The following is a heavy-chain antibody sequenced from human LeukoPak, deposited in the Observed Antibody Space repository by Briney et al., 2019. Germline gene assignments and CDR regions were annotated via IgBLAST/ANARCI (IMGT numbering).Heavy chain of an antibody. J-gene: IGHJ5*02. CDR1: GGSFSGYY. D-gene: IGHD2-15*01. Sequence: SETLSLTCAVYGGSFSGYYWSWIRQPPGKGLEWIGYIYYSGSTNYNPSLKSRVTISVDTSKNQFSLKLSSVTAADTAVYYCARGRVGNWFDPWGQGTLVTVSS. CDR2: IYYSGST. CDR3: ARGRVGNWFDP. V-gene: IGHV4-59*08.